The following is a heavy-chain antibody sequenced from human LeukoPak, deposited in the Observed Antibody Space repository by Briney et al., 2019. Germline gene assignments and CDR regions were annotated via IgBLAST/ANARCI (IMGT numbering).Heavy chain of an antibody. CDR2: FYSSGST. J-gene: IGHJ4*02. V-gene: IGHV4-39*07. D-gene: IGHD6-19*01. CDR3: VRDGRFDSACFDS. CDR1: GDPLDDNLYY. Sequence: SETLSLTCNVSGDPLDDNLYYWGWIRQSPGKGLEWIGAFYSSGSTSSHSSLKSRVTISVDTSRTQLSLKLDSVTDTDTAVYYCVRDGRFDSACFDSWGPGILVTVSS.